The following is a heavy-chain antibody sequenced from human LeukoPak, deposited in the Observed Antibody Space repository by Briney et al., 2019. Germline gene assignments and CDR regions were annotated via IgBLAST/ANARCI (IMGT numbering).Heavy chain of an antibody. D-gene: IGHD3-22*01. CDR3: AKVSTMIVVVIEYFQH. J-gene: IGHJ1*01. V-gene: IGHV3-30*18. CDR2: ISYDGSNK. CDR1: GFTFSSYG. Sequence: PGGSLRLSCAASGFTFSSYGMHWVRQAPGKGLEWVAVISYDGSNKYYADSVKGRFTISRDNSKNTLYQQMNSLRAEDTAVYYCAKVSTMIVVVIEYFQHWGQGTLVTVSS.